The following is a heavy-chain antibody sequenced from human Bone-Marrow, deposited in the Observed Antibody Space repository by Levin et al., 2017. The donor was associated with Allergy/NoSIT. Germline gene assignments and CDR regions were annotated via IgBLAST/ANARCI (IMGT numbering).Heavy chain of an antibody. V-gene: IGHV3-7*04. D-gene: IGHD2-8*02. CDR1: GFTFSSSW. Sequence: LSLTCAASGFTFSSSWMSWVRQAPGKGLEWVANTKHDGSEKYYVDSVKGRFTISRDNAKNSVYLQMNSLRVDDTAVYYCARNWRSAFDIWGQGTMVTVSS. J-gene: IGHJ3*02. CDR3: ARNWRSAFDI. CDR2: TKHDGSEK.